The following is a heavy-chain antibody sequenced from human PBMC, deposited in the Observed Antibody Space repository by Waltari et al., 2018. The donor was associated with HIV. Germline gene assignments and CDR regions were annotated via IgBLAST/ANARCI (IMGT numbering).Heavy chain of an antibody. D-gene: IGHD3-10*01. J-gene: IGHJ4*02. V-gene: IGHV4-31*03. CDR3: ARAITMVRGRYFFDY. CDR2: IYYSGST. Sequence: QVQLQESGPGLVKPSQTLSLTCTVSGGPISSGGYYWSWIRQHPGKGLEWIGYIYYSGSTYYNPSLKSRVTISVDTSKNQFSLKLSSVTAADTAVYYCARAITMVRGRYFFDYWGQGTLVTVSS. CDR1: GGPISSGGYY.